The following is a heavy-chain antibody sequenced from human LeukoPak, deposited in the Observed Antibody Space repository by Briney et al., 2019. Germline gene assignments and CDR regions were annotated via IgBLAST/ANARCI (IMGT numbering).Heavy chain of an antibody. J-gene: IGHJ4*02. Sequence: SETPSLTCTVSGYSITSGYYWACIRQSPGKGLEWIGSFFHSGNNFYNPSLRSRVTISLGTSRNQFSLKLNSVTAADTAVYYCARRGYASGWHAYDSWGQGVLVAVSS. CDR3: ARRGYASGWHAYDS. V-gene: IGHV4-38-2*02. CDR1: GYSITSGYY. CDR2: FFHSGNN. D-gene: IGHD6-19*01.